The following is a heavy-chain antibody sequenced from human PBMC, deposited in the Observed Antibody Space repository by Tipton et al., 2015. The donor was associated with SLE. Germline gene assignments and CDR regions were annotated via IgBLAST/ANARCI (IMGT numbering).Heavy chain of an antibody. D-gene: IGHD4-17*01. CDR1: GFTFSSYA. V-gene: IGHV3-23*01. Sequence: SLRLSCAASGFTFSSYAMTWVRQAPGKGLEWVSAISGSGGSTYYADSVKGRFTISRDNSKNTLYLQMNSLRAEDTAVYYCATLSLPYADYEMNWGQGTLVTVSS. CDR2: ISGSGGST. CDR3: ATLSLPYADYEMN. J-gene: IGHJ4*02.